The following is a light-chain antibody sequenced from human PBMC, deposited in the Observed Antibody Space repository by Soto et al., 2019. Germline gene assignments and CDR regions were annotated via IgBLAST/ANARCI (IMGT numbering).Light chain of an antibody. CDR2: GAS. J-gene: IGKJ4*01. CDR3: LQSYRTPLT. CDR1: QSINSY. Sequence: DIEMTQCPSSLSSSVGDINTISCRSSQSINSYISWYQQKPGKAPNLLIFGASTLQSGVPAWFSGSGSGTDFTLTISSLQPEDFATYYCLQSYRTPLTFGGGTKVDI. V-gene: IGKV1-39*01.